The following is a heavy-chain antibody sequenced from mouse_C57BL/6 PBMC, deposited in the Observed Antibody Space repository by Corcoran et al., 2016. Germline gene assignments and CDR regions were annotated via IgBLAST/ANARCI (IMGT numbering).Heavy chain of an antibody. Sequence: QIQLVQSGPELKKPGETVKISCKASGYNFTTYGMSWVKQAPGKGLKWMGWIKTYSGVPTYADDFKGRFAFSLETSASTAYLQINNLKNEDTATYFCARHGSLNAMDYWGQGTSVTVSS. CDR3: ARHGSLNAMDY. J-gene: IGHJ4*01. CDR2: IKTYSGVP. D-gene: IGHD1-1*01. V-gene: IGHV9-3*01. CDR1: GYNFTTYG.